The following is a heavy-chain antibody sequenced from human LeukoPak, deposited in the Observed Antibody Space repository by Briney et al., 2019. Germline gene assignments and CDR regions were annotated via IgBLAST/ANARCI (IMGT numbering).Heavy chain of an antibody. D-gene: IGHD3-10*01. CDR3: ARVRCPAAELCYFDY. CDR1: GFTFSSYW. V-gene: IGHV3-7*01. CDR2: IKQDGSEK. Sequence: GGSLRLSCAASGFTFSSYWMSWVRQAPGKGLEWVANIKQDGSEKYYVDSVKGRFTIPRDNAKNSLYLQMNSLRAEDTAVYYCARVRCPAAELCYFDYWGQGTLVTVSS. J-gene: IGHJ4*02.